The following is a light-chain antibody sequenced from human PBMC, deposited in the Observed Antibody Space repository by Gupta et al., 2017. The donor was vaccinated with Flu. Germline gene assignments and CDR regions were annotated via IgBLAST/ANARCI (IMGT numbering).Light chain of an antibody. V-gene: IGKV1-39*01. CDR3: QQSDNAPLG. J-gene: IGKJ4*01. Sequence: DIQMTQSPSSLSASAGDRVTITCRASQSINTYLNWYQQKPGKAPKLLIYAASSLQSGIPSRFSGSGSGTDFTLTISRLQPEDFATYYCQQSDNAPLGFGGGTKVEIK. CDR1: QSINTY. CDR2: AAS.